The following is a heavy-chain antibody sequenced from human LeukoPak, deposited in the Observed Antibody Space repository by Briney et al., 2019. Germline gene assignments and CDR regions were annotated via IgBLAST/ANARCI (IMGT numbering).Heavy chain of an antibody. J-gene: IGHJ1*01. V-gene: IGHV3-66*01. D-gene: IGHD3-22*01. CDR3: ARDPARPYYDSSGYYGEH. CDR2: IYSGGST. CDR1: GFTVSSNY. Sequence: PGGSLRLSCAASGFTVSSNYMSWVRQAPGKGLEWVSVIYSGGSTYYADSVKGRFTISRGNSKNTLYLQMNSLRAEDTAVYYCARDPARPYYDSSGYYGEHWGQGTLVTVSS.